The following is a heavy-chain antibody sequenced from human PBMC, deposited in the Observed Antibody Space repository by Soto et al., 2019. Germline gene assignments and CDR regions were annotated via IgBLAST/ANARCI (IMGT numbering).Heavy chain of an antibody. D-gene: IGHD5-18*01. CDR2: IIPIFGTA. J-gene: IGHJ4*02. V-gene: IGHV1-69*13. CDR1: GGTFSSYA. Sequence: RASVKVSCKASGGTFSSYAISCVRQAPGQGLEWMGGIIPIFGTANYAQKFQGRVTITADESTSTAYMELSSLRSEDTAVYYCARDVGYSYGSRALFYYWGQGTLVTVSS. CDR3: ARDVGYSYGSRALFYY.